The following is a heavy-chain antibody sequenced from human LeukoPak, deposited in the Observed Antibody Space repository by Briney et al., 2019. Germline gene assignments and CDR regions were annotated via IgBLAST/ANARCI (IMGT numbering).Heavy chain of an antibody. J-gene: IGHJ4*02. CDR2: IYYSGST. V-gene: IGHV4-39*01. D-gene: IGHD6-13*01. CDR1: GGSISSSSYY. Sequence: PSETLSLTCTVSGGSISSSSYYWGWIRQPPGKGLEWIGSIYYSGSTYYNPSLKSRVTISVDTSKNQFSLKLSSVTAADTAVYYCARRRSGYSSSSVGYFDYWGQGTLVTVSS. CDR3: ARRRSGYSSSSVGYFDY.